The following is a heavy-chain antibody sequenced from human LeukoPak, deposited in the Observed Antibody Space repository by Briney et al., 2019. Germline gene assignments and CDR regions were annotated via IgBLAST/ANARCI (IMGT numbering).Heavy chain of an antibody. CDR3: AREYCSSTSCYKFDP. CDR1: GYTFTSYG. Sequence: ASVKVSCKASGYTFTSYGISWVRQAPGQGLEWMGWISAYNGNTNYAQKLQGRVTMTTDTSTSTAYMELRSLRSDDTAVYYCAREYCSSTSCYKFDPWGQGTLVTVSS. V-gene: IGHV1-18*01. D-gene: IGHD2-2*02. J-gene: IGHJ5*02. CDR2: ISAYNGNT.